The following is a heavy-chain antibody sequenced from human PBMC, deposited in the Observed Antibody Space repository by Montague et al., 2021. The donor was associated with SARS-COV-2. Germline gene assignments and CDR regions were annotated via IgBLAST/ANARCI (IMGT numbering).Heavy chain of an antibody. CDR1: GSSINASY. CDR3: ARLAPDRHCSVATCSPH. Sequence: SETLSLTCTVSGSSINASYLTWTRQPPGTGLDSIGFTYYSGSANSNPSLKSRVTISVDKSKNQFSLTLTSATAADTAMYYCARLAPDRHCSVATCSPHWGQVILICVSS. D-gene: IGHD2-2*01. V-gene: IGHV4-59*01. J-gene: IGHJ4*02. CDR2: TYYSGSA.